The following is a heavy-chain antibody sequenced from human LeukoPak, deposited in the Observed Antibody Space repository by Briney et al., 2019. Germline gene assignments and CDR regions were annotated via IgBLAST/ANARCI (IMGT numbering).Heavy chain of an antibody. D-gene: IGHD3-22*01. V-gene: IGHV4-39*07. Sequence: SETLSLTCTVSGGSISSGSYYWGWIRQPPGKGLEWIGSIYHSGSTYYNPSLKSRVTISVDTSKNQFSLKLSSVTAADTAVYYCARGDSSGYIAVDFDLWGRGTLVTVSS. CDR1: GGSISSGSYY. CDR3: ARGDSSGYIAVDFDL. CDR2: IYHSGST. J-gene: IGHJ2*01.